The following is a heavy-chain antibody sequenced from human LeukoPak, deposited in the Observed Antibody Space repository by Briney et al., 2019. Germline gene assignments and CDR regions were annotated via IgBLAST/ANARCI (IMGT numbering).Heavy chain of an antibody. CDR3: AREGYYYDSSGYYPWFDP. CDR2: ISAYNGNT. V-gene: IGHV1-18*01. J-gene: IGHJ5*02. CDR1: GYTFTSYG. D-gene: IGHD3-22*01. Sequence: ASVKVSCKASGYTFTSYGISWVRQAPGQGLEWMGWISAYNGNTNYAQKLQGRVTMTTDTSTSTAYMELRSLRSDDTAVYYCAREGYYYDSSGYYPWFDPWGQGTLVTVSS.